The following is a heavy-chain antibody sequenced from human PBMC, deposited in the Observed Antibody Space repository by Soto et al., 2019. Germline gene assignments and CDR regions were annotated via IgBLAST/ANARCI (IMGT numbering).Heavy chain of an antibody. Sequence: PSETLSLTCAVSGGSISSSNWWSWVRQPPGKGLEWIGEIYHSGSTNYNPSLKSRVTISADKSKNQFSLKLSSVTAADTAVYYCARERKYYDSSGYSNWFDPWGQGTLVTVSS. CDR1: GGSISSSNW. V-gene: IGHV4-4*02. CDR3: ARERKYYDSSGYSNWFDP. J-gene: IGHJ5*02. CDR2: IYHSGST. D-gene: IGHD3-22*01.